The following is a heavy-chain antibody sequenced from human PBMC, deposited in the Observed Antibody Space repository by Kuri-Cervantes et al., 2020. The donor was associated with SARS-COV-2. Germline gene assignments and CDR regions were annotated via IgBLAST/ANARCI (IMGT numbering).Heavy chain of an antibody. CDR3: AKADWANYYYYYGMDV. D-gene: IGHD3-9*01. Sequence: LSLTCAASGFTFSSYSMNWVRQAPGKGLEWVSSISSSSSYIYYADSVKGRFTISRDNAKNSLYLQMDSLRAEDTAVYYCAKADWANYYYYYGMDVWGQGTTVTVSS. V-gene: IGHV3-21*04. J-gene: IGHJ6*02. CDR2: ISSSSSYI. CDR1: GFTFSSYS.